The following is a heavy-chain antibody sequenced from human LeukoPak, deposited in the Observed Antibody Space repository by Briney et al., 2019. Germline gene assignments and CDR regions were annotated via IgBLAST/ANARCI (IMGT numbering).Heavy chain of an antibody. CDR2: TYCRSKWYN. D-gene: IGHD6-19*01. Sequence: SQTLSLTCAVSGDSVSSKNGAWNWIRQSPSRGLEWLGRTYCRSKWYNDYAESMEGRMTISQDTSKNQYSLHLNSVTPDDTAVYYCARDFGTTGWHTFDYWGQGTPVTVSS. CDR3: ARDFGTTGWHTFDY. V-gene: IGHV6-1*01. J-gene: IGHJ4*02. CDR1: GDSVSSKNGA.